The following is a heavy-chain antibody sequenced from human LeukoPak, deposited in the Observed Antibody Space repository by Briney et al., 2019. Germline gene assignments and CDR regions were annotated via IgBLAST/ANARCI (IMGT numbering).Heavy chain of an antibody. CDR2: IYYRGST. V-gene: IGHV4-59*08. CDR3: ARHLYNRGYEPFAY. D-gene: IGHD5-12*01. J-gene: IGHJ4*02. CDR1: GGCILRYY. Sequence: SYTLSLTCPGCGGCILRYYWSGLGQPPAKGLEGMGNIYYRGSTNYNPSLTTRVTTPVGTSKPQFSLKLTSVTAADTAVYYCARHLYNRGYEPFAYWGQATLATVSS.